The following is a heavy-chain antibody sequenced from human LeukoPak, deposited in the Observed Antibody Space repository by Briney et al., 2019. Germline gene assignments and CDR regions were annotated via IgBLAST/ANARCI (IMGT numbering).Heavy chain of an antibody. D-gene: IGHD5-12*01. J-gene: IGHJ4*02. CDR1: GFTVSSNY. V-gene: IGHV3-49*04. CDR3: TNNLYSGYDYDSY. CDR2: IRSKAYGGTT. Sequence: GGSLRLTCAASGFTVSSNYMSWVRQAPGKGLEWLGFIRSKAYGGTTENAASVKGRFTISRDDSKSIAYLQMSSLKTEDTAVYYCTNNLYSGYDYDSYWGQGTLVTVSS.